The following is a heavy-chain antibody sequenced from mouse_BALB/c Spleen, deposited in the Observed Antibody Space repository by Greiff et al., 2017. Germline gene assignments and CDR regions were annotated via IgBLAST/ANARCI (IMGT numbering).Heavy chain of an antibody. D-gene: IGHD4-1*01. CDR2: IDPENGNT. Sequence: EVKLQESGAELVRPGALVKLSCKASGFNIKDYYMHWVKQRPEQGLEWIGWIDPENGNTIYDPKFQGKASITADTSSNTAYLQLSSLTSEDTAVYYCATGRGYYFDYWGQGTTLTVSS. J-gene: IGHJ2*01. CDR1: GFNIKDYY. V-gene: IGHV14-1*02. CDR3: ATGRGYYFDY.